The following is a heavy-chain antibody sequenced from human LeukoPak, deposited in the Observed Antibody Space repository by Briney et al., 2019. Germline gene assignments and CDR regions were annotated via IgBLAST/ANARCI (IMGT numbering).Heavy chain of an antibody. D-gene: IGHD2-2*01. CDR1: GFTFSSYA. J-gene: IGHJ1*01. CDR2: ISGSGGST. Sequence: PGGSLRLSCAASGFTFSSYAMSWVRQAPGKGLEWVSAISGSGGSTYYADSVKGRFTISIDNSKNTLYLQMNSLRAEDTAVYYCAKVAQCSCTSCYRPSGMYFQHWGQGTLVTVSS. V-gene: IGHV3-23*01. CDR3: AKVAQCSCTSCYRPSGMYFQH.